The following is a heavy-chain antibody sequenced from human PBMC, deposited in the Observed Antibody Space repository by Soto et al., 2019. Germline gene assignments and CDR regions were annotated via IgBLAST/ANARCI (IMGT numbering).Heavy chain of an antibody. Sequence: QVQLVESGGGVVQPGRSLRLSCAASGFTFSSYAMHWVRQAPGKGLEWVAVISYDGSDKYYADSVKGRITISRDNSKNTLNLQMNSLSAEDTAVYYCAKALGELSPESYDYWGQGTLITVSS. CDR1: GFTFSSYA. V-gene: IGHV3-30*18. D-gene: IGHD3-16*02. J-gene: IGHJ4*02. CDR2: ISYDGSDK. CDR3: AKALGELSPESYDY.